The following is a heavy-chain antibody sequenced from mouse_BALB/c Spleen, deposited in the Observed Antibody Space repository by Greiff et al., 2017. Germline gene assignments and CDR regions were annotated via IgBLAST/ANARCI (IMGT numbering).Heavy chain of an antibody. Sequence: EVKLMESGGGLVKPGGSLKLSCAASGFTFSDYYMYWVRQTPEKRLEWVATISDGGSYTYYPDSVKGRFTISRDNAKNNLYLQMSSLKSEDTAMYYCARDRDYDRGGYAMDYWGQGTSVTVSS. CDR3: ARDRDYDRGGYAMDY. J-gene: IGHJ4*01. CDR2: ISDGGSYT. V-gene: IGHV5-4*02. CDR1: GFTFSDYY. D-gene: IGHD2-4*01.